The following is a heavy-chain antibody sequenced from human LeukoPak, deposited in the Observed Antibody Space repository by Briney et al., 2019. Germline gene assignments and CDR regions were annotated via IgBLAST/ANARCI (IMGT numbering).Heavy chain of an antibody. CDR3: ARNSAEVFDH. CDR2: ISRSGATI. CDR1: GFTFSSYG. Sequence: GGSLRLSCAASGFTFSSYGMNWVRQAPGKGPEWISYISRSGATIYYADSVKGRFTISRDKAKNSLYLQMSSLGAEDTAVYYCARNSAEVFDHWGQGTLVTVSS. D-gene: IGHD3-10*01. V-gene: IGHV3-48*03. J-gene: IGHJ4*02.